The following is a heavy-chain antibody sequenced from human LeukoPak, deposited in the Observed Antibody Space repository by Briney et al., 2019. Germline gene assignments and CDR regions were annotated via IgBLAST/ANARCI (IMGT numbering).Heavy chain of an antibody. V-gene: IGHV3-30-3*01. CDR2: ISYDGSIK. J-gene: IGHJ4*02. CDR1: GLTFSGYD. D-gene: IGHD5/OR15-5a*01. Sequence: GGSLRLSCAASGLTFSGYDMHWVRQAPGKGLEWVAVISYDGSIKYYADSVKGRFTISRDNSKNTLYLQMNSLRGEDTAVYYCARERSTFDYWGQGTLVTVSS. CDR3: ARERSTFDY.